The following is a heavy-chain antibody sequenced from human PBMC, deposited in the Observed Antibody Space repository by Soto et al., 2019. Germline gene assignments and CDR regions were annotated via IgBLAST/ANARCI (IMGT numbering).Heavy chain of an antibody. Sequence: QVHLVASGGGVVQPGRSLRLSCEASGFTFTSYAMHWVRQAPGKGLEWVAVIWFDGSNKFYGDSVKGRFIISRDDSKNTLYLQMNSLRAEDTAVYYCARDAEVGYTYGFNFDYWSQGILVTVSS. D-gene: IGHD5-18*01. CDR3: ARDAEVGYTYGFNFDY. CDR1: GFTFTSYA. V-gene: IGHV3-33*01. J-gene: IGHJ4*02. CDR2: IWFDGSNK.